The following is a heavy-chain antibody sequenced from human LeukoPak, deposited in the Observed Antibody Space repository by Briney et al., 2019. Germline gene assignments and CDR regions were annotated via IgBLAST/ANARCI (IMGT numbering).Heavy chain of an antibody. J-gene: IGHJ4*02. V-gene: IGHV4-34*01. CDR3: AREGLQYSVDY. Sequence: SETLSLTCAVYGGSFSGYYWSWIRQPPGKGLEWIGEINHSGSTNYNPSLKSRVTISVDTSKNQFSLKLSSVTAADTAVYYCAREGLQYSVDYWGQGTLVTVSS. CDR1: GGSFSGYY. CDR2: INHSGST. D-gene: IGHD4-4*01.